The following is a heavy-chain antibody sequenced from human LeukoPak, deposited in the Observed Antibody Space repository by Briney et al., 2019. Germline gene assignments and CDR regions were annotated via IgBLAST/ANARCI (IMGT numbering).Heavy chain of an antibody. V-gene: IGHV3-30*18. Sequence: GGSLRLSRAASGFTFSSYGMHWVRQAPGKGLEWVAVISYDGSNKYYADSVKGRFTISRDNSKNTLYLQMNSLRAEDTAVYYCAKGYPDAFDIWGQGTMVTVSS. D-gene: IGHD1-26*01. CDR2: ISYDGSNK. CDR3: AKGYPDAFDI. J-gene: IGHJ3*02. CDR1: GFTFSSYG.